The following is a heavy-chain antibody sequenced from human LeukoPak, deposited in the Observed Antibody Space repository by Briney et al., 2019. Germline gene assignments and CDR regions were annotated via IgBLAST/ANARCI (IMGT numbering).Heavy chain of an antibody. CDR3: ASGDYLWGSYLGY. V-gene: IGHV4-39*01. CDR2: IYYSGST. D-gene: IGHD3-16*02. J-gene: IGHJ4*02. CDR1: DGSISSSRYY. Sequence: SETLSLTCIVSDGSISSSRYYWRWIRQPPGRGLEWIGSIYYSGSTNYNPSLKSRVTISVDTSNNQFSLKLSSLTAADTAVYYCASGDYLWGSYLGYWGQGTLVTVSS.